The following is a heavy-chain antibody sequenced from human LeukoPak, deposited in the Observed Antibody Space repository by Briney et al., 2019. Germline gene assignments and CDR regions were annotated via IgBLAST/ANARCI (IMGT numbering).Heavy chain of an antibody. CDR1: GGTFSSYA. CDR2: IIPILVIA. CDR3: ARVPPYCSGGSCYSGYFDY. Sequence: SVKVSCKASGGTFSSYAISWVRQAPGQGLEWMGRIIPILVIANYAQKFQGRVTITADKSTSTAYLELSSLRSEDTAVYYCARVPPYCSGGSCYSGYFDYWDQGTLVIVSS. V-gene: IGHV1-69*04. J-gene: IGHJ4*02. D-gene: IGHD2-15*01.